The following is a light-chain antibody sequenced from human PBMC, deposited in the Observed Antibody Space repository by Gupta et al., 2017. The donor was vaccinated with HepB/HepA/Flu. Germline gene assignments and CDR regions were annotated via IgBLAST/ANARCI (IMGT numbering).Light chain of an antibody. J-gene: IGKJ5*01. CDR2: DVS. V-gene: IGKV3-11*01. Sequence: FTPSPDILALSPGERSTFSCRASQTVSSYLACYQQQPGQAPKLLIFDVSHRPTGIPARLSGGGSGTAVTLTISSLVPEDFAIYYCQQRSKCFPLTFGQGTRVEIK. CDR3: QQRSKCFPLT. CDR1: QTVSSY.